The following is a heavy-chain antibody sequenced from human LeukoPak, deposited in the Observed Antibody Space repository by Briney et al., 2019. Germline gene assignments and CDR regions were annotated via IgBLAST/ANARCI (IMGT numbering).Heavy chain of an antibody. CDR1: GGSISSYY. J-gene: IGHJ4*02. CDR2: IYYSGST. Sequence: SETLSLTCTVSGGSISSYYWSWIRQPPGKGLEWIGYIYYSGSTNYNPSLKSRVTISVDTSKNQFSLKLSSVTAADTAVYYCARRDWRYSDYDHFDYWGQGTLVTVSS. CDR3: ARRDWRYSDYDHFDY. D-gene: IGHD5-12*01. V-gene: IGHV4-59*01.